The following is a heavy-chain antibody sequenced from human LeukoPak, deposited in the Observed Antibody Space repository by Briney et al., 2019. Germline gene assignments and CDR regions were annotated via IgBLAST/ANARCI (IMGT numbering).Heavy chain of an antibody. J-gene: IGHJ4*02. CDR1: GITLSNYG. CDR3: AKRGVVIRVILVGFHKEAYYFDS. Sequence: GGSLRLSCAVSGITLSNYGMSWVRQLPGKGLEWVAGIRGSGGTTNYADSVRGRFTISRDNSKNTLYLQMSSLRAEDTAVYFCAKRGVVIRVILVGFHKEAYYFDSWGQGALVTVSS. V-gene: IGHV3-23*01. CDR2: IRGSGGTT. D-gene: IGHD3-22*01.